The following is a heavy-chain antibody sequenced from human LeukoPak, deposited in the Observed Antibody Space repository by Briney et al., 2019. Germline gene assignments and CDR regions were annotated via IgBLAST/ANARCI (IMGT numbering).Heavy chain of an antibody. J-gene: IGHJ4*02. V-gene: IGHV4-34*01. CDR1: GGSFSGYY. Sequence: SETLSLTCAVYGGSFSGYYWSWIRQPPGKGLEWIGEINHSGSTNYNPSLKSRVTISVDTSKNQFSLKLSSVTAADTAVYYCARERGLGYYDILTGYYSRGYFDYWGQGTLVTVSS. CDR3: ARERGLGYYDILTGYYSRGYFDY. CDR2: INHSGST. D-gene: IGHD3-9*01.